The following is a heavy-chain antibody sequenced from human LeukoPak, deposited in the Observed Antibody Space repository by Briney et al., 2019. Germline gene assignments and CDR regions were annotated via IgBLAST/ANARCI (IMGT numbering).Heavy chain of an antibody. Sequence: GGSLRLSCAASGFTFSRYWMAWVRQAPGKGLEWVANIRGDAGDKGSADSVKGRFTISRDNSRNTVYLQMNSLRAEDTAMYYCAKEYSSGYSDYWGQGTLVTVSS. CDR3: AKEYSSGYSDY. V-gene: IGHV3-7*04. CDR2: IRGDAGDK. D-gene: IGHD6-19*01. CDR1: GFTFSRYW. J-gene: IGHJ4*02.